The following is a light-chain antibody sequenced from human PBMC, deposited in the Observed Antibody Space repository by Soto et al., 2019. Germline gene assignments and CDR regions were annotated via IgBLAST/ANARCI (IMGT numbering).Light chain of an antibody. V-gene: IGLV1-44*01. Sequence: QSVLTQPPSASGTPGQRVTISCSGSSSNIGSNTVNWYQQLPGTAPKLLIYSNNQRPSGVPDLFSGSKSGNSASLATSGLQSEDEDDYYCAAWDDSLNGPYVVFGGGTKLTVL. J-gene: IGLJ2*01. CDR2: SNN. CDR3: AAWDDSLNGPYVV. CDR1: SSNIGSNT.